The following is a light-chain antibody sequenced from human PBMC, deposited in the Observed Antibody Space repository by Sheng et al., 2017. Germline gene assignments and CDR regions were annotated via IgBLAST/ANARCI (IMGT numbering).Light chain of an antibody. CDR1: QDISNA. V-gene: IGKV1-13*02. CDR3: QQFDRYPLT. J-gene: IGKJ3*01. Sequence: AIQLTQSPSSLSASVGDRVTITCRASQDISNALAWYQQKPEKAPKLLIYGASNLESGVPSRFSGRGSGTDFTLTISSLQPEDFATYYCQQFDRYPLTFGPGTKVDIK. CDR2: GAS.